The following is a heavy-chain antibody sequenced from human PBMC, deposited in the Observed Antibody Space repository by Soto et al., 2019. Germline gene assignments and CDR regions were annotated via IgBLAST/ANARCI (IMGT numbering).Heavy chain of an antibody. CDR1: GYTFSSYG. Sequence: QVQLVQSGAEVKKPGASVKVSCEASGYTFSSYGISWVRQAPGQGFEWMGWISGYNSITRYAQKFQGRVTMTTDTYTSTAYMGLRSLRSDDTAVYYCASAFGSTDYGGQGTLVTVSS. V-gene: IGHV1-18*01. CDR3: ASAFGSTDY. J-gene: IGHJ4*02. CDR2: ISGYNSIT. D-gene: IGHD6-13*01.